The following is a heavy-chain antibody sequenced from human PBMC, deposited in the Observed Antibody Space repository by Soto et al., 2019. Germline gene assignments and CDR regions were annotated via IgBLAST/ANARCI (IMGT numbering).Heavy chain of an antibody. Sequence: QVHLQESGPGLVEPSEALSLTCSVSSVSFSNSYWSWSRQAPGRGLEWIGSIYHTGISNYNPSLRSRVTISLDTSKNQFSLTLRAVTPADTAVYYCAKGRVPGIWGQGTMVIVSS. CDR3: AKGRVPGI. CDR2: IYHTGIS. J-gene: IGHJ3*02. D-gene: IGHD7-27*01. CDR1: SVSFSNSY. V-gene: IGHV4-59*01.